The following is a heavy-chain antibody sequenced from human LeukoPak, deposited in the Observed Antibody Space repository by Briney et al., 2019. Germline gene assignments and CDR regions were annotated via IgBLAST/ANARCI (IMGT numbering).Heavy chain of an antibody. CDR3: ARGYYGSGSHCCHMDV. J-gene: IGHJ6*03. CDR1: VGSFSGYY. D-gene: IGHD3-10*01. Sequence: SETLSLTCAVYVGSFSGYYWNWIRQPPGKGLEWIGEINHSGSTNYNSSLKSRVTISVDTSKNQFSLKLSSVTAADTAVYYCARGYYGSGSHCCHMDVWGKGTTITVS. CDR2: INHSGST. V-gene: IGHV4-34*01.